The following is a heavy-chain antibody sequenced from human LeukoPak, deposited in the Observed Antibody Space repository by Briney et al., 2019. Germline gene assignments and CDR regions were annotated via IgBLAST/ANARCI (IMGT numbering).Heavy chain of an antibody. D-gene: IGHD2-2*01. CDR2: IWYDGSNK. J-gene: IGHJ4*02. V-gene: IGHV3-33*01. Sequence: GGSLRLSCAASGFTFSSYGVHWVRQAPGKGLEWVAVIWYDGSNKYYADSVKGRFTISRDNSKNTLYLQMNSLRAEDTAVYYCARQVVVPAAPFDYWGQGTLVTVSS. CDR3: ARQVVVPAAPFDY. CDR1: GFTFSSYG.